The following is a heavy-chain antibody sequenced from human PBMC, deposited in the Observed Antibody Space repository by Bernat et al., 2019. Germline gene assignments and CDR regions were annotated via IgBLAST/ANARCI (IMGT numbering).Heavy chain of an antibody. J-gene: IGHJ6*02. V-gene: IGHV1-69*01. CDR2: IIPIFGTA. D-gene: IGHD5-18*01. CDR3: ASRDTAMDYYYGMDV. Sequence: QVQLVQSGAEVKKPGSSVKVSCKASGGTFSSYAISWVRQAPGQGLEWMGGIIPIFGTANYAQKFEGRVTITADESRSTAYMELSSLRAEDTAVYYCASRDTAMDYYYGMDVWGQGTTVTVSS. CDR1: GGTFSSYA.